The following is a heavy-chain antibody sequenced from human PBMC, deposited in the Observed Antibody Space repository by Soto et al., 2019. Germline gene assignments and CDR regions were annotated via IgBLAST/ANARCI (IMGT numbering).Heavy chain of an antibody. CDR2: IYYSGST. J-gene: IGHJ4*02. D-gene: IGHD3-22*01. Sequence: PSETLSLTCTVSGGSISSGDYYWSWIRQPPGKGLEWIGYIYYSGSTYYNPSLKSRVTISVDTSKNQFSLKLSSVTAADTAVYHCARGYDSSGYYINHYFDYWGQGTLVTVSS. CDR1: GGSISSGDYY. CDR3: ARGYDSSGYYINHYFDY. V-gene: IGHV4-30-4*01.